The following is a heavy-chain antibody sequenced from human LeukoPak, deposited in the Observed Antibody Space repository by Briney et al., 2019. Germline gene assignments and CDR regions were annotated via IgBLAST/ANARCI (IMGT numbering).Heavy chain of an antibody. CDR1: GGSFSGYF. CDR2: INHSGST. CDR3: ARTSSLSPITIFGVVISNYYYYMDV. J-gene: IGHJ6*03. Sequence: SETLSLTCAVYGGSFSGYFWSWIRQPPGKGLEWIGEINHSGSTNYNPSLKSRVTISVDTSKNQFSLKLSSVTAADTAVYYCARTSSLSPITIFGVVISNYYYYMDVWGKGTTVTVSS. V-gene: IGHV4-34*01. D-gene: IGHD3-3*01.